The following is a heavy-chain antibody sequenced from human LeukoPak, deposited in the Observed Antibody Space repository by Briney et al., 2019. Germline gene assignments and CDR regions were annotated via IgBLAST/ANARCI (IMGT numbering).Heavy chain of an antibody. CDR2: IRSKPNNYAT. J-gene: IGHJ4*02. D-gene: IGHD1-26*01. Sequence: PGGSLRLSCAASGFIFSGSAIHWVRQASGKGLEWVGRIRSKPNNYATAYAASVKGRFTISRDNSKNTLYLQMNSLRAEDTAVYYCAKDGRLLSFDYWGQGTLVTVSS. V-gene: IGHV3-73*01. CDR1: GFIFSGSA. CDR3: AKDGRLLSFDY.